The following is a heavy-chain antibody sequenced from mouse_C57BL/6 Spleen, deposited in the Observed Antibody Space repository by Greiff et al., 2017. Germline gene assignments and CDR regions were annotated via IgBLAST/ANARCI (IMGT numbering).Heavy chain of an antibody. CDR2: IYPGSGNT. CDR3: AREGSSWAWFAY. J-gene: IGHJ3*01. Sequence: VQLQQSGAELVRPGASVKLSCKASGYTFTDYYINWVKQRPGQGLEWIARIYPGSGNTYYNEKFKGKATLTAEKSSSTAYMQLSSLTSEDSAVYFCAREGSSWAWFAYWGQGTLVTVSA. V-gene: IGHV1-76*01. D-gene: IGHD1-1*01. CDR1: GYTFTDYY.